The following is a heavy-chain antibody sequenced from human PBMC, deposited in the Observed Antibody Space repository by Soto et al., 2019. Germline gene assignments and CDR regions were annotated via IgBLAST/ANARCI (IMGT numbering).Heavy chain of an antibody. CDR1: AGSMNIESSY. Sequence: AETLSLTCRFSAGSMNIESSYWGWIRQPPGKGLEWIGVINHSGSTYHNLSLKGRVTMSVDSSRNQFSLKLTSMTAADTAVYYCARMGGYVSVGYYYLWDSWGQGTMVTVSS. D-gene: IGHD3-22*01. V-gene: IGHV4-39*01. J-gene: IGHJ4*02. CDR2: INHSGST. CDR3: ARMGGYVSVGYYYLWDS.